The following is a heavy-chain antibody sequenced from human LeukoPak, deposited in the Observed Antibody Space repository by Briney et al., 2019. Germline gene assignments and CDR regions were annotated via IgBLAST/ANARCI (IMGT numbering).Heavy chain of an antibody. J-gene: IGHJ3*01. CDR1: GVTFTNYA. Sequence: GGSLRLSCAASGVTFTNYAMIWVRQAPGKGLEWVSAIFADGGDSYTDSVKGRFTVSRDNSKNTFYLQMSGLTAEDTAVYFCARDQNGDYIGAFDFRGQGTKVIVSS. CDR2: IFADGGD. D-gene: IGHD2-21*02. V-gene: IGHV3-23*01. CDR3: ARDQNGDYIGAFDF.